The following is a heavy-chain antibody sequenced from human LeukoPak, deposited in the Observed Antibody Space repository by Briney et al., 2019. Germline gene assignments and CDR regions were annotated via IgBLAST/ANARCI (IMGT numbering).Heavy chain of an antibody. CDR3: AGANPVDY. CDR2: ISVSDDST. CDR1: GFTSSDYT. Sequence: GGSLRLSCAASGFTSSDYTMNWVRQAPGKGLEWVSGISVSDDSTYYGDSVKGRFTISRDNSKNTLYLQMNSLRAEDTAVYHCAGANPVDYWGQGTLVTVSS. J-gene: IGHJ4*02. D-gene: IGHD4/OR15-4a*01. V-gene: IGHV3-23*01.